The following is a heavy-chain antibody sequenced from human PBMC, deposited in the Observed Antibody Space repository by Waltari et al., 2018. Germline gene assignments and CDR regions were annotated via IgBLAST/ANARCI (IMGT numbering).Heavy chain of an antibody. Sequence: EVQLVESGGGLVKPGGSLRLSCAASGFTFSSYSMNWVRQAPGKGLEWVSSISSSSSYIYYADSVKGRFTISRDNAKNSLYLQMNSLRAEDTAVYYCARDGGYGDSDAFDIWGQGTMVTVSS. V-gene: IGHV3-21*01. CDR3: ARDGGYGDSDAFDI. J-gene: IGHJ3*02. CDR1: GFTFSSYS. CDR2: ISSSSSYI. D-gene: IGHD4-17*01.